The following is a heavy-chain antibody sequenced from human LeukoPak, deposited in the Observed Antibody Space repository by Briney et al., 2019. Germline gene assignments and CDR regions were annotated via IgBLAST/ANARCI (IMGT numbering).Heavy chain of an antibody. CDR1: GFIFSSYG. D-gene: IGHD3-3*01. CDR2: IRYDETNK. CDR3: AKGSGYYTYNWFDP. V-gene: IGHV3-30*02. J-gene: IGHJ5*02. Sequence: GGSLRLSCAASGFIFSSYGMHWVRQAPGKGLEWVAFIRYDETNKYYADSVRGRFTISRDDSTNTVYLEMNSLRGEDTAVYYCAKGSGYYTYNWFDPWGQGTLVTVSS.